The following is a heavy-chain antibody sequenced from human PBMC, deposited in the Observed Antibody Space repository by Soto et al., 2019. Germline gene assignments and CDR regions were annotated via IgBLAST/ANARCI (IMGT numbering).Heavy chain of an antibody. J-gene: IGHJ6*02. V-gene: IGHV1-2*02. D-gene: IGHD6-13*01. Sequence: QVQLVQSGAEVKKPGASVKVSCKASGFTFSAYYIYWVRQAPGQGLEWIGWIIPNSGGTNNAQKFQGRVTMTRDTSTSTVYMELSALIPDDTAVYYCARSLLDEYSSSWRSAYYGMDVWGQGTTVTDSS. CDR1: GFTFSAYY. CDR2: IIPNSGGT. CDR3: ARSLLDEYSSSWRSAYYGMDV.